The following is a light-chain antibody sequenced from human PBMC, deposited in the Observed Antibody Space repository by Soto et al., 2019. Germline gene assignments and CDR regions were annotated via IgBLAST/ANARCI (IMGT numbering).Light chain of an antibody. CDR1: QDISNY. CDR2: DAS. J-gene: IGKJ4*01. CDR3: QQYDNLPT. V-gene: IGKV1-33*01. Sequence: DIQMTQSPSSLSASVGARVTITCQASQDISNYLNWYQQKPGKAPKLLIYDASNLERGVPSRFSGSGSGTDFTFTISSLQPEDIATYYCQQYDNLPTFGGGTKVEIK.